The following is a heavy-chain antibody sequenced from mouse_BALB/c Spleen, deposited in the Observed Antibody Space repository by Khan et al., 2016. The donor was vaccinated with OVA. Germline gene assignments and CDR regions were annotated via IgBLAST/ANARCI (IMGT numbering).Heavy chain of an antibody. CDR3: ASGAYWYFDV. CDR1: GYSFTNYG. CDR2: INTYTGEP. Sequence: LVESGPEVKKPGETVKISCKASGYSFTNYGMNWVRQAPGKGLKWMGWINTYTGEPTYADDFKGRFAFSLDTSSSTAYLQINSLKNEDTVTYFCASGAYWYFDVWGAGTTVTVSS. V-gene: IGHV9-3-1*01. J-gene: IGHJ1*01.